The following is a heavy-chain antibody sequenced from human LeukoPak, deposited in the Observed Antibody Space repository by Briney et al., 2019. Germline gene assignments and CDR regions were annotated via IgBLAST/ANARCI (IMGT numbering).Heavy chain of an antibody. V-gene: IGHV3-33*01. CDR1: GFTFSSYG. CDR3: ARDNPSDYYDAG. Sequence: PGGSLRLSCAASGFTFSSYGMHWVRQAPGKGLEWVAVIRYDGSNKYYADSVRGRFTISRDNSKNTLYLQMNSLRAEDTAVYYCARDNPSDYYDAGWGQGTLVTVSS. J-gene: IGHJ4*02. D-gene: IGHD3-22*01. CDR2: IRYDGSNK.